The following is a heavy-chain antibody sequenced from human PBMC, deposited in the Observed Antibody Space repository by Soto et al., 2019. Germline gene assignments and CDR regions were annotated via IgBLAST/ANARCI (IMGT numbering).Heavy chain of an antibody. CDR2: IIPIFGTA. CDR1: GGTFSSYA. CDR3: ARKQEYYYGSGSANYYYYYYGMDV. V-gene: IGHV1-69*13. J-gene: IGHJ6*02. D-gene: IGHD3-10*01. Sequence: SVKVSCKASGGTFSSYAISWVRQAPGQGLEWMGGIIPIFGTANYAQKFQGRVTITADESTSTAYMELSSLRSEDTAVYYCARKQEYYYGSGSANYYYYYYGMDVWGQGTTVTVSS.